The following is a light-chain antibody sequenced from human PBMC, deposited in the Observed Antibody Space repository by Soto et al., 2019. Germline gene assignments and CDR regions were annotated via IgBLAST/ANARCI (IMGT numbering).Light chain of an antibody. Sequence: QSALTQPASVSGSPGQSLTISCTGTSADVGGYNFVSWYQHHPGKAPKLMIYDVSNRPSGVSNRFSGSKSGNTASLTISGLQAEDDADYYCSSYTSSRTHVVFGGGTKLTVL. J-gene: IGLJ2*01. V-gene: IGLV2-14*03. CDR1: SADVGGYNF. CDR2: DVS. CDR3: SSYTSSRTHVV.